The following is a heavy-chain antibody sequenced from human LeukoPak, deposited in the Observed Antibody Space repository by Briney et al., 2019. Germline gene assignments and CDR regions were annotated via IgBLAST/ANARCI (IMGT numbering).Heavy chain of an antibody. CDR3: AEYCSAASCYSGFDY. V-gene: IGHV3-23*01. J-gene: IGHJ4*02. Sequence: GGSLRLSCAASGFTFTTYAMSWVRQAPGKGLEWVSTVSNRGDYTYYADSVKGRFTISRDNSKNTLYLQMNSLRAEDTAVYYCAEYCSAASCYSGFDYWGQGTLVTVSP. CDR2: VSNRGDYT. CDR1: GFTFTTYA. D-gene: IGHD2-15*01.